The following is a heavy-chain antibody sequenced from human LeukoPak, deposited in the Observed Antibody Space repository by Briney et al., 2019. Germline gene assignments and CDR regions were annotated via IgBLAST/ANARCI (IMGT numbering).Heavy chain of an antibody. CDR1: GFTFSSYA. D-gene: IGHD3-22*01. CDR3: AKDQWYDRSGYSNYFDY. V-gene: IGHV3-23*01. J-gene: IGHJ4*02. CDR2: ISGSGGST. Sequence: QPGGSLRLSCAASGFTFSSYAMSWVRQAPGKGLEWVSAISGSGGSTYYADSVKGRFTISRDNSKNTLYLQMNSLRAEDTAVYYCAKDQWYDRSGYSNYFDYWGQGTLVTASS.